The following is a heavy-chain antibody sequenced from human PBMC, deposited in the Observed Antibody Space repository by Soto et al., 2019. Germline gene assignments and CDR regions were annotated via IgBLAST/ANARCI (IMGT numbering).Heavy chain of an antibody. J-gene: IGHJ4*02. CDR1: GGTFSSYA. D-gene: IGHD3-10*01. Sequence: QVQLVQSGAEVKKPGSSVKVSCKASGGTFSSYAISWVRQAPGQGLEWMGGIIPIFGTANYAQKFQGRVTITADESTSTAYMELSSLRSEDTAVYYCARGAHGPTMVRGVDNYYFDYWGQGTLVTVSS. CDR2: IIPIFGTA. V-gene: IGHV1-69*12. CDR3: ARGAHGPTMVRGVDNYYFDY.